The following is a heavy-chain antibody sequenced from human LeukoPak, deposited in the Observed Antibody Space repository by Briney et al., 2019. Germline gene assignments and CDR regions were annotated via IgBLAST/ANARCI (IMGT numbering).Heavy chain of an antibody. CDR3: AKGYSSSENY. D-gene: IGHD6-13*01. V-gene: IGHV3-30*02. J-gene: IGHJ4*02. CDR2: IRYDGSNT. Sequence: GRCLRLSCAASGFTFSIFGMHWVCQAPGKGLEWVAFIRYDGSNTYYADSLKGRFTITRDNSKNTLHLQMNSLRAEDTAVYYCAKGYSSSENYWGQGTLVTVSS. CDR1: GFTFSIFG.